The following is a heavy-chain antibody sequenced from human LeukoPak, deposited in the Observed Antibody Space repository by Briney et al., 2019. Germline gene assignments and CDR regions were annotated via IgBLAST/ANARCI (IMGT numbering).Heavy chain of an antibody. V-gene: IGHV4-39*02. J-gene: IGHJ5*02. Sequence: SETLSLTCTVSGGSITISNYYWAWIRQPPGKGLEWIGSTYYTGTTYYNPSLKSRVTILVDTSKNHFSLELNSVTAADTAVYYCARGQNNWFDPWDQGTLVTVSS. CDR1: GGSITISNYY. CDR3: ARGQNNWFDP. CDR2: TYYTGTT.